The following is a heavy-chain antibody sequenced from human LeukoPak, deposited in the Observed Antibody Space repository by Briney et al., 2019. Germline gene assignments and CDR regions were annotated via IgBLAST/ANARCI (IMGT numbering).Heavy chain of an antibody. CDR2: ISSDSVYI. CDR3: ARPPYSSSWPFDY. J-gene: IGHJ4*02. D-gene: IGHD6-13*01. V-gene: IGHV3-21*01. CDR1: GFTFSSHS. Sequence: GGSLRLSCATSGFTFSSHSMDWVRQAPGKGLEWVASISSDSVYIYYAESVKGRFTISKDNAKNSLHLQMNSLRAEDTAVYYCARPPYSSSWPFDYWGQGTLATVSS.